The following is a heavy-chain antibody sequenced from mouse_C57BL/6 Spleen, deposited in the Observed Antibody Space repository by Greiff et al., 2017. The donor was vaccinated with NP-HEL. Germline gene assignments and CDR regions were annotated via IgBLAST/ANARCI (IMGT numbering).Heavy chain of an antibody. CDR2: IWSDGST. D-gene: IGHD2-4*01. V-gene: IGHV2-6*03. Sequence: VKLVESGPGLVAPSQSLSITCTVSGFSLTSYGVHWVRQPPGKGLEWLVVIWSDGSTTYNSALKSSLSISKDNSKSQVFLKMNSLQTDDTAMYYGARYDYDGSKRDYWGQGTSVTVSS. CDR3: ARYDYDGSKRDY. CDR1: GFSLTSYG. J-gene: IGHJ4*01.